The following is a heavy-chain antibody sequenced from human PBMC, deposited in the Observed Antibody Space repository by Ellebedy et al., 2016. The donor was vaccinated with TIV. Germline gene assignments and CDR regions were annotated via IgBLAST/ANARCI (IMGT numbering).Heavy chain of an antibody. CDR2: ITSSCSFI. J-gene: IGHJ6*02. D-gene: IGHD5-12*01. CDR3: ARTGYGYHGMDV. Sequence: GESLKISCAASGFTFSFYSMTWVRQAPGKGLEWVSSITSSCSFIYYAGSVKGLFTMSRDNAKNSVLLQMNSLRAEDTAVYYCARTGYGYHGMDVWGQGTTVTVSS. CDR1: GFTFSFYS. V-gene: IGHV3-21*04.